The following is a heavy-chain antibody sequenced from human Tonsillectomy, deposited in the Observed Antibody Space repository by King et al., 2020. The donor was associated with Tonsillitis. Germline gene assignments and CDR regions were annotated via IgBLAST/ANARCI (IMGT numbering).Heavy chain of an antibody. CDR3: ARLGDEWELFVSYFDY. CDR2: IYTGDSDT. CDR1: GYSFTSYW. D-gene: IGHD1-26*01. Sequence: QLVQSGAEVKKPGESLKISCKGSGYSFTSYWIGWVRQMPGKGLEWMGIIYTGDSDTRYSPSFQGQVTISADKSISTAYLQWSSLKASDTAMYYCARLGDEWELFVSYFDYWGQGALGTVSS. V-gene: IGHV5-51*01. J-gene: IGHJ4*02.